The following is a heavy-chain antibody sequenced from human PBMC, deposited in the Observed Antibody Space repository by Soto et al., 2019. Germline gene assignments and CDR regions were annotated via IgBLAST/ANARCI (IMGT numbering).Heavy chain of an antibody. V-gene: IGHV4-30-4*01. D-gene: IGHD3-3*01. CDR2: IYYSGST. CDR1: GGSISSGDYY. CDR3: AREVNFWSGYYLTYYYYGMDV. Sequence: SETLSLTCTVSGGSISSGDYYWSWIRQPPGKGLEWIGYIYYSGSTYYNPSLKSRVTISVDTSKNQFSLKLSSVTAADTAVYYCAREVNFWSGYYLTYYYYGMDVWGQGTTVTVSS. J-gene: IGHJ6*02.